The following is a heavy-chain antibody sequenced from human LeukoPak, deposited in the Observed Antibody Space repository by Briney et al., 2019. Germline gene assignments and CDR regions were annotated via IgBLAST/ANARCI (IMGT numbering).Heavy chain of an antibody. CDR3: ARGVITIFGVVIKGYYYMDI. CDR2: IIPIFGTA. J-gene: IGHJ6*03. Sequence: SVKVSCKASGGTFSSYAISWVRQAPGQGLEWMGGIIPIFGTANYAQKFQGRVTITADESTSTAYMELSSLRSEDTAVYYCARGVITIFGVVIKGYYYMDIWGKGTTVTVSS. V-gene: IGHV1-69*13. D-gene: IGHD3-3*01. CDR1: GGTFSSYA.